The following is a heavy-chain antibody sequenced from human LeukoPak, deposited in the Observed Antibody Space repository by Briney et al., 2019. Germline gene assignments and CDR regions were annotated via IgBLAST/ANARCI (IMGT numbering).Heavy chain of an antibody. CDR2: ISSSSSYI. J-gene: IGHJ4*02. Sequence: GGSLRLSCAASGFTFSSYNMNWVRQAPGKGLEWVSSISSSSSYIYYADSVKGRFTISRDNAKNSLYLQMNSLRAEDTAVYYCARVSPYYYDSSGSFDYWGQGTLVTVSS. CDR3: ARVSPYYYDSSGSFDY. D-gene: IGHD3-22*01. CDR1: GFTFSSYN. V-gene: IGHV3-21*04.